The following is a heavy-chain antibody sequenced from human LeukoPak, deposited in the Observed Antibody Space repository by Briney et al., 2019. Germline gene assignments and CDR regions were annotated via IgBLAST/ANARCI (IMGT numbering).Heavy chain of an antibody. Sequence: GGSLRLSCAASGFTVSSNYMSWVRQAPGKGLEWVSVIYSGGNTYYADSVKGRLTISRDNSKNTLYLQMNSLRAEDTAVYYCASLPYSAPFSFDYWGQGTLVTVSS. J-gene: IGHJ4*02. CDR2: IYSGGNT. CDR1: GFTVSSNY. CDR3: ASLPYSAPFSFDY. V-gene: IGHV3-53*01. D-gene: IGHD2-15*01.